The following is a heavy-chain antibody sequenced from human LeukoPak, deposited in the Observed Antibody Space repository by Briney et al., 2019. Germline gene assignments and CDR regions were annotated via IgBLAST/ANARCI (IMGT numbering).Heavy chain of an antibody. Sequence: PSETLSLTCTVSGGSISSYYWSWIRQPPGKGLEWIGYIYYSGSTNYNPSLKSRVTISVDTSKNQFSLKVSSVTAADTAVYYCARRHSSSWLEFDYWGQGTLVTVSS. CDR3: ARRHSSSWLEFDY. CDR1: GGSISSYY. V-gene: IGHV4-59*01. D-gene: IGHD6-13*01. CDR2: IYYSGST. J-gene: IGHJ4*02.